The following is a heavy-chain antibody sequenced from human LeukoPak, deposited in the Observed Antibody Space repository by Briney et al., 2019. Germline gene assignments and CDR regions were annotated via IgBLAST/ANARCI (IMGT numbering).Heavy chain of an antibody. J-gene: IGHJ4*02. Sequence: PGGSLRLSCSVSGFTFSTFAMHWVRQAPGNGLEYVSSISSNGESTHYADSVKGRFTISRDNSRGTLYLQMSSLRAEDTAVYYCVITPRIQLWPADYFDYWGQGTLVTVSS. CDR2: ISSNGEST. V-gene: IGHV3-64D*06. CDR1: GFTFSTFA. CDR3: VITPRIQLWPADYFDY. D-gene: IGHD5-18*01.